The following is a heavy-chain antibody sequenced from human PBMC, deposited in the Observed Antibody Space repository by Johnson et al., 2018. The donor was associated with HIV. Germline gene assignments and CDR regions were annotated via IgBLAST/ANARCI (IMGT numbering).Heavy chain of an antibody. J-gene: IGHJ3*02. CDR3: ARATRSSSSGRHDAFDI. V-gene: IGHV3-30*04. CDR1: GFTFSSYA. CDR2: ISYDGSNK. Sequence: QVQLVESGGGVVQPGRSLRLSCAASGFTFSSYAMHWVRQAPGKGLEWVAVISYDGSNKYYADSVKDRFTISRDNSKNTLYLQMNSLRAEDTAVYYCARATRSSSSGRHDAFDIWGQGTMVTVSS. D-gene: IGHD6-6*01.